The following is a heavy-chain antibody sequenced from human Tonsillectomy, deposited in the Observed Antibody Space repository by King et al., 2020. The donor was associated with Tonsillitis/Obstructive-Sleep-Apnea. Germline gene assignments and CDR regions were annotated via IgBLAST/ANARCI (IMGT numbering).Heavy chain of an antibody. CDR2: ISYDGSNK. CDR1: GFTFSSYG. J-gene: IGHJ4*02. CDR3: AKEGPRLLGYFDY. D-gene: IGHD1-26*01. V-gene: IGHV3-30*18. Sequence: VQLVESGGGVVQPGRSLRLSCAASGFTFSSYGMHWVRQAPGKGLEWVAVISYDGSNKYYVDSVKGRFTISRDNSKNTLYLQMNSLRAEDTAVYYCAKEGPRLLGYFDYWGQGTLVTVSS.